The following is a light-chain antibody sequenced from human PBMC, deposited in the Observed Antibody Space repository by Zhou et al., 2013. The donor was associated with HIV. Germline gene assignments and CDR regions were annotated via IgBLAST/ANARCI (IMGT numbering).Light chain of an antibody. V-gene: IGKV3-15*01. CDR2: GAS. Sequence: EIVMTQSPATLSVSPGERATLSCRASQSVSSNLAWYQQKPGQAPRLLIYGASTRGTGIPARFSGSGSGTDFTLTISSLEPEDFAVYYCQQRSNWRTFGQGTKVEIK. J-gene: IGKJ1*01. CDR3: QQRSNWRT. CDR1: QSVSSN.